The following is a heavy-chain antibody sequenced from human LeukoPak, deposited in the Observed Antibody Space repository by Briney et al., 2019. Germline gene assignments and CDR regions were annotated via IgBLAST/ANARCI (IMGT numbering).Heavy chain of an antibody. CDR1: GYSFTSYW. D-gene: IGHD1-20*01. J-gene: IGHJ4*02. CDR3: ARTEYNWNAYYFDY. Sequence: GESLKISCKDSGYSFTSYWIGWVRQMPGKGLEWMGIIYPGDSDNRYSPSFQGQVTISADKSISTAYLQWSSLKASDTAMYYCARTEYNWNAYYFDYWGQGTLVTVSS. V-gene: IGHV5-51*01. CDR2: IYPGDSDN.